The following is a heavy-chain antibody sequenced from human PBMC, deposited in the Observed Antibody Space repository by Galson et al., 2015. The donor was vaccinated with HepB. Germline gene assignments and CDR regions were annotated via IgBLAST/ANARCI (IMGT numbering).Heavy chain of an antibody. Sequence: SVKVSCKASGGTFSSYAISWVRQTPGQGLEWMGGIIPIFGTANYAQKFQGRVTITADESTSTAYMELSSLRSEDTAVYYCAKDFAPFGAAAGWYVGGLDYWGQGTLVTVSS. V-gene: IGHV1-69*13. CDR3: AKDFAPFGAAAGWYVGGLDY. J-gene: IGHJ4*02. D-gene: IGHD6-13*01. CDR2: IIPIFGTA. CDR1: GGTFSSYA.